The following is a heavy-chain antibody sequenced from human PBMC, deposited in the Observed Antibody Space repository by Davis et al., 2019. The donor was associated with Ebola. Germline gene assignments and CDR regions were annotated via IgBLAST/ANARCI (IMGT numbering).Heavy chain of an antibody. CDR1: GGPTGAHY. J-gene: IGHJ4*02. Sequence: PSETLSPTGGAPGGPTGAHYWSWPRQTPEKGLEWIGHIYYTGSTKSNHSLRSRLTISVDSSNDQFSLRLSSVTSADTAFYYCARGGGGPSTPFDSWDQGTVVTVSS. V-gene: IGHV4-59*11. CDR3: ARGGGGPSTPFDS. D-gene: IGHD3-16*01. CDR2: IYYTGST.